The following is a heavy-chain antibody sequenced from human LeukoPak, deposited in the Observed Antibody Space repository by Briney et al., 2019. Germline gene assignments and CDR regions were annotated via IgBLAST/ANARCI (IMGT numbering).Heavy chain of an antibody. CDR3: ASPGSVGWFDP. CDR1: GGSFSGYY. CDR2: INHSGST. J-gene: IGHJ5*02. Sequence: SETLSLTCAVYGGSFSGYYWSWIRQPPGEGLEWIGEINHSGSTNYNPSLKSRVTISEDTSKNQFSLKLSSVTAADTAVYYCASPGSVGWFDPWGQGTLVTVSS. D-gene: IGHD2-2*01. V-gene: IGHV4-34*01.